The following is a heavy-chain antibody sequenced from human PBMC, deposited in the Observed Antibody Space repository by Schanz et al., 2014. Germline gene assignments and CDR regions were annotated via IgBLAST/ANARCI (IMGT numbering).Heavy chain of an antibody. J-gene: IGHJ4*02. CDR1: GGTFSSYT. CDR2: IIPVLAIA. D-gene: IGHD3-22*01. CDR3: ARAGQDYSDSSGYATYYFGN. Sequence: QVQLVQSGAEVKKPGSSVKVSCTASGGTFSSYTISWIRQAPGQGLEWMGRIIPVLAIADYAQKFQGRVTITADKSTSTAYMELSNLRSEDTAVYYCARAGQDYSDSSGYATYYFGNWGQGTLVTVSS. V-gene: IGHV1-69*02.